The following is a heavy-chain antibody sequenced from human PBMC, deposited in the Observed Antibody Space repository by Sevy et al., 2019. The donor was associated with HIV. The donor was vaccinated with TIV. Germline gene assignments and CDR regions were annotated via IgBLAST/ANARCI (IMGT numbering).Heavy chain of an antibody. CDR1: GGSLSNYG. Sequence: ASVKVSCKASGGSLSNYGMNWVRQAPGQGLEWTGGIIPRVGLTNYAQKFQDRVTITADESTNTVYIEVRRLTSEDTGVYYCASVRPCGGDCYYFDSWGQGTLVNVSS. CDR3: ASVRPCGGDCYYFDS. CDR2: IIPRVGLT. J-gene: IGHJ4*02. D-gene: IGHD2-21*01. V-gene: IGHV1-69*10.